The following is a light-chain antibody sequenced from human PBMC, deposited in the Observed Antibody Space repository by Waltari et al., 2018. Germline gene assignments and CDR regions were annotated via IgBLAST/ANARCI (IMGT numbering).Light chain of an antibody. J-gene: IGKJ4*01. CDR2: DAS. V-gene: IGKV3-11*01. CDR1: QSVSSY. CDR3: QQRSNWPLT. Sequence: ILLTQSPATLSWSQRETATLPCRASQSVSSYLAWYQQNPGQAPRLLIYDASNRATGIPARFSGSGSGTDFTLTISSLEPEDFAVYYCQQRSNWPLTFGGGTKVEIK.